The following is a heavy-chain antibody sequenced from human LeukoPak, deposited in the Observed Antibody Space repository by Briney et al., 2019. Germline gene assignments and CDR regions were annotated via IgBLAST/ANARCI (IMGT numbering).Heavy chain of an antibody. CDR1: GYTFTNYG. D-gene: IGHD3-10*01. Sequence: GASVKVSCKASGYTFTNYGISWVRQAPGQGLEWMGWISAYNGNTNYAQKLHGRVTMTTDTSTSTAYMELRSLRSDDTAVYYCARDRMVRGVPQHYYYGMDVWGQGTTVTVS. CDR3: ARDRMVRGVPQHYYYGMDV. J-gene: IGHJ6*02. V-gene: IGHV1-18*01. CDR2: ISAYNGNT.